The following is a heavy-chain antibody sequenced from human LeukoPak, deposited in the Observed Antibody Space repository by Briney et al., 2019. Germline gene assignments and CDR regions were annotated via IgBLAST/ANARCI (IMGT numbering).Heavy chain of an antibody. Sequence: SETLSLTCTVSGGSISSGSYYWSWIRQPAGKGLEWIGRIYTSGSTNYNPSLKSRVTISVDTSKNQFSLKLSSVTAADTAVYYCARAQANWGSGVDYWGQGTLATVSS. D-gene: IGHD7-27*01. V-gene: IGHV4-61*02. CDR1: GGSISSGSYY. CDR3: ARAQANWGSGVDY. J-gene: IGHJ4*02. CDR2: IYTSGST.